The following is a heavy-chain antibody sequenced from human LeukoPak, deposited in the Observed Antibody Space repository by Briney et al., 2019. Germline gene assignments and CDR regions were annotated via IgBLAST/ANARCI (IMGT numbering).Heavy chain of an antibody. CDR1: GGSVHSYDHY. CDR2: IYSSGTT. V-gene: IGHV4-39*01. Sequence: PSDTLSLTCTVSGGSVHSYDHYWAWIRQPPGKGLEWMGTIYSSGTTAYNPSLKSRGTISVDTSSNHFSLTLISVTAADTALYYCARQPQSYGPDYYYYYMDLWGTGTTVTVSS. CDR3: ARQPQSYGPDYYYYYMDL. D-gene: IGHD3-16*01. J-gene: IGHJ6*03.